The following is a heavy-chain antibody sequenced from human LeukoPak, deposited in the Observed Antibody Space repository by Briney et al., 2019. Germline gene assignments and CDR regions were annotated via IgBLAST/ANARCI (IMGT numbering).Heavy chain of an antibody. Sequence: GGSLRLSCAASRFTFSSYAMHWVRQAPGKGLEWVAVISYDGSNKYYADSVKGRFTISRDNSKNTLYLQMNSLRAEDTAVHYCARGSRYYYYGMDVWGQGTTVTVSS. CDR1: RFTFSSYA. V-gene: IGHV3-30-3*01. J-gene: IGHJ6*02. CDR3: ARGSRYYYYGMDV. CDR2: ISYDGSNK.